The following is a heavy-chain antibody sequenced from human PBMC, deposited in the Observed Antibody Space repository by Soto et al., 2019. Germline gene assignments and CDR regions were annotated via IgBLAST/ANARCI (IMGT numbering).Heavy chain of an antibody. D-gene: IGHD6-13*01. CDR3: ARVRIVAASKLYGMDV. CDR2: ISRSSSTI. J-gene: IGHJ6*02. CDR1: AFTFSSYS. Sequence: LRLSCAASAFTFSSYSMNWVRQAPGKGLEWVSYISRSSSTIYHADSVKGRFTISRDNAKNSLFLQMDSLRDEDTAVYYCARVRIVAASKLYGMDVGGQGTTVTVSS. V-gene: IGHV3-48*02.